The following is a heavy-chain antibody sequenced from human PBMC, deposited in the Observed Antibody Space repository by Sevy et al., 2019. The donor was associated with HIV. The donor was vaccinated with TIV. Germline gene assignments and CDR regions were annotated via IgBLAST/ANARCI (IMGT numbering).Heavy chain of an antibody. V-gene: IGHV4-61*01. Sequence: SETLSITCSVSGVSITSGNSYWSWIRQPPGKGLEWIGYIFYNGNTNYNPTLESRVTMSVDTSNSQFSLSLRSVTAADTAVYYCARGLNYYVSGSFDYWGQGTLVTVSS. CDR1: GVSITSGNSY. J-gene: IGHJ4*02. CDR2: IFYNGNT. D-gene: IGHD3-10*01. CDR3: ARGLNYYVSGSFDY.